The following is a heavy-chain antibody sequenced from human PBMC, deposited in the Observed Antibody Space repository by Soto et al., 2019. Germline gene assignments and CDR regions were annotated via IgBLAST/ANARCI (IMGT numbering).Heavy chain of an antibody. CDR1: GGTFSSYT. J-gene: IGHJ4*02. CDR2: IIPILGIA. D-gene: IGHD5-12*01. CDR3: ARGYSGYDLRGEFFDY. V-gene: IGHV1-69*02. Sequence: QVQLVQSGAEVKKPGSSVKVSCKASGGTFSSYTISWVRQAPGQGLEWMGRIIPILGIANYAQKFQGRVTITADKSTSTAYMELSSLRSEDTAVYYCARGYSGYDLRGEFFDYWGQGTLVTVSS.